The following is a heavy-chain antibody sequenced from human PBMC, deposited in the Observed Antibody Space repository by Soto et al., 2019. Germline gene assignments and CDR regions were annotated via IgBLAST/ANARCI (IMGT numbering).Heavy chain of an antibody. V-gene: IGHV3-53*01. CDR3: ARVKYGSGSYRFAY. Sequence: PGGSLRLSCAASGFTVSSNYMSWVRQAPGKGLEWVSVIYSGGSTYYADSVKGRFTISRDNSKNTLYLQMNSLRAEDTAVYYCARVKYGSGSYRFAYWGQGTLVTVSS. CDR2: IYSGGST. CDR1: GFTVSSNY. J-gene: IGHJ4*02. D-gene: IGHD3-10*01.